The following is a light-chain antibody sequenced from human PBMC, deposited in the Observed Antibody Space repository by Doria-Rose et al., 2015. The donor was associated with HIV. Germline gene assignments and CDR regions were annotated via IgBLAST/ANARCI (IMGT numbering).Light chain of an antibody. J-gene: IGKJ1*01. CDR3: HQYGTSWT. V-gene: IGKV3-20*01. CDR2: DGS. Sequence: TQSPGTLSLSPGERATLSRRASQSFSSTYLAWCQQKPGQAPSLLIYDGSTRATGIPDRFSASGSGTDFTLTINRLEPEDFALYYCHQYGTSWTFGQGTKMEI. CDR1: QSFSSTY.